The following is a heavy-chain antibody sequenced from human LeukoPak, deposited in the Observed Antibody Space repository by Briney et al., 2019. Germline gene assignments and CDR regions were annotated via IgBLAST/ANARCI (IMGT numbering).Heavy chain of an antibody. CDR1: GLTFDDYA. J-gene: IGHJ4*02. D-gene: IGHD3-22*01. CDR3: AKDPYYDSSGYYDY. CDR2: ISWNSGSI. V-gene: IGHV3-9*01. Sequence: GGSLRLSCAASGLTFDDYAMHWVRQAPGKGLEWVSGISWNSGSIGYADSVKGRFTISRDNAKNSLYLQMNSLRAEDTALYYCAKDPYYDSSGYYDYWGQGTLVTVSS.